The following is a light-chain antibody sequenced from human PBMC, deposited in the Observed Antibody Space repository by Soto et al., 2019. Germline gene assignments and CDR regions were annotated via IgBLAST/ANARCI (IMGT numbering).Light chain of an antibody. Sequence: DIQMTQSPSSVSASIGDRVTITCRATQDIGRRLSWIQQKPGKAPKYLFQAASILHGGVPSTFIPSGSGTDFTLTIDTLHPEEFATYYCLQVYSFARTFGQGTKVETK. V-gene: IGKV1-12*01. J-gene: IGKJ1*01. CDR3: LQVYSFART. CDR2: AAS. CDR1: QDIGRR.